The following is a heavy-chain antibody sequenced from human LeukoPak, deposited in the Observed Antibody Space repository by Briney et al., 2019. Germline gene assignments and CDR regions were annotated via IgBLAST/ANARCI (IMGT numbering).Heavy chain of an antibody. CDR2: ISSSGATR. CDR3: AKKGKTTADFDS. V-gene: IGHV3-11*04. CDR1: GFRFNAYY. J-gene: IGHJ4*02. D-gene: IGHD1-1*01. Sequence: PGGSLRLSCAASGFRFNAYYMAWTRQAPGKGLEWISYISSSGATRYYTDSVKGRFTISRDNSKDTLYLQMNSLRAEDSALYYCAKKGKTTADFDSWGQGTLVTVSS.